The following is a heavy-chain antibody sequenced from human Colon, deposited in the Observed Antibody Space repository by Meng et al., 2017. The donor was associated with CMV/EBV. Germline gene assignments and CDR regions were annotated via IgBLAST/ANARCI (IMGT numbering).Heavy chain of an antibody. CDR2: IYYSGTT. CDR1: GGSISSSAFY. CDR3: ARDRSIMITFGAAHGMDV. J-gene: IGHJ6*02. D-gene: IGHD3-16*01. V-gene: IGHV4-39*07. Sequence: GSLRLSCTVSGGSISSSAFYWGWIRQPPGKGLEWIGNIYYSGTTYQNPSLRSRVAISIDTSKNQFSLRLTSVTAADTAIYYCARDRSIMITFGAAHGMDVWGQGIMVTVSS.